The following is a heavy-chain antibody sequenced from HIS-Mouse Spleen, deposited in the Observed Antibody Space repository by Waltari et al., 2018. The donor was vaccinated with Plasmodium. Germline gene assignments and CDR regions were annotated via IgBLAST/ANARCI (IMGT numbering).Heavy chain of an antibody. CDR3: AKTIKYYDILTGYPFDY. D-gene: IGHD3-9*01. Sequence: EVQLLESGGGLVQPGGSLRLSCAASGFTFSSYAMSWVRQAPGKGVEWFSAISGSGGRTYYADSVKGRFTISRDNSKNTLYLQMNSLRAEDTAVYYCAKTIKYYDILTGYPFDYWGQGTLVTVSS. CDR1: GFTFSSYA. J-gene: IGHJ4*02. V-gene: IGHV3-23*01. CDR2: ISGSGGRT.